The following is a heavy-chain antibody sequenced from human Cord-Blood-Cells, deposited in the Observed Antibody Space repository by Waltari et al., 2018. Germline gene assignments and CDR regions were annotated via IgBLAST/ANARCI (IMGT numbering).Heavy chain of an antibody. CDR2: INHSGRT. J-gene: IGHJ1*01. D-gene: IGHD2-2*02. Sequence: QVQLQQWGAGLLKPSETLSLTCAVYGGSFSGYSWSWIRQPPGTGLAWIGEINHSGRTNYNPSLKSRVTISVDTSKNQFSLKLSSVTAADTAVYYCARGSVFHPRMGLYHSAFAEYFQHWGQGTLVTVSS. CDR1: GGSFSGYS. CDR3: ARGSVFHPRMGLYHSAFAEYFQH. V-gene: IGHV4-34*01.